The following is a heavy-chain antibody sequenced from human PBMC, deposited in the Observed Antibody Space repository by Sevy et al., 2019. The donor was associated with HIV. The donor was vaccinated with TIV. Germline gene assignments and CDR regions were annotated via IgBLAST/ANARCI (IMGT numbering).Heavy chain of an antibody. CDR1: GFTFSSYE. V-gene: IGHV3-48*03. J-gene: IGHJ4*02. D-gene: IGHD4-17*01. Sequence: GGSLRLSCVASGFTFSSYEMNWVRQAPGKGLEWVSYISNSGTSMYDSDSVKGRFTISRDNARNSLYLQMNSLRAEDTAVYYCARDLPPSATTVAHFDCWGQWTLVTVSS. CDR3: ARDLPPSATTVAHFDC. CDR2: ISNSGTSM.